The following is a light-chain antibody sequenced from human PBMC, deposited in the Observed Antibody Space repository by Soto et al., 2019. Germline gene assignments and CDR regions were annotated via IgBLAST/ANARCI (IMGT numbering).Light chain of an antibody. CDR1: QFIDSY. CDR2: AAS. CDR3: LQDYNYPWT. V-gene: IGKV1-6*01. J-gene: IGKJ1*01. Sequence: IQLTQSPTSLSASVGDRVTIACRASQFIDSYLNWYQQKPGKAPKLLIYAASSLQSGVPSRFSGSGSGTDFTLTISSLQPEDFATYYCLQDYNYPWTFGQGTKVDIK.